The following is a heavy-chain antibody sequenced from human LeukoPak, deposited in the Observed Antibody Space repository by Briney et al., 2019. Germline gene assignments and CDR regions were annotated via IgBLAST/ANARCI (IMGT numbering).Heavy chain of an antibody. V-gene: IGHV3-21*01. CDR2: ISGSSSYI. CDR3: GVTMVRGVIGGDAFDI. D-gene: IGHD3-10*01. CDR1: GFTFSSYA. J-gene: IGHJ3*02. Sequence: GGSLRLSCAASGFTFSSYAMSWVRQAPGKGLEWVSAISGSSSYIYYADSVKGRFTISRDNAKNSLYLQMNSLRAEDTAVYYCGVTMVRGVIGGDAFDIWGQGTMVTVPS.